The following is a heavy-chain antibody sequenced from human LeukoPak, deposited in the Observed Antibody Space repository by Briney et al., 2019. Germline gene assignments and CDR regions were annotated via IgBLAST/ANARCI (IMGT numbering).Heavy chain of an antibody. CDR2: IYYSGST. J-gene: IGHJ4*02. CDR3: ARVFGRYYLDY. V-gene: IGHV4-30-4*01. CDR1: GGSISSGDYY. Sequence: PSETLSLTCTVSGGSISSGDYYWSWIRQPPGKGPEWIGYIYYSGSTYYNPSLKSRVTISVDTSKNQFSLKLSSVTAADTAVYYCARVFGRYYLDYWGQGTLVTVSS. D-gene: IGHD3-10*01.